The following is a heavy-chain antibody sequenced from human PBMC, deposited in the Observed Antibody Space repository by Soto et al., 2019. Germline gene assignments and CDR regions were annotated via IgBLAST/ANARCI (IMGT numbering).Heavy chain of an antibody. Sequence: PSETLSLTCTVSGGSVSSGSYYWSWIRQPPGKGLEWIGYIYYSGSTNYNPSLKSRVTISVDTSKNQFSLKLSSVTAADTAVYYCARIVQTDGSLLSNYYYGMDVWGQGTTVTVSS. CDR3: ARIVQTDGSLLSNYYYGMDV. V-gene: IGHV4-61*01. D-gene: IGHD3-10*01. J-gene: IGHJ6*02. CDR2: IYYSGST. CDR1: GGSVSSGSYY.